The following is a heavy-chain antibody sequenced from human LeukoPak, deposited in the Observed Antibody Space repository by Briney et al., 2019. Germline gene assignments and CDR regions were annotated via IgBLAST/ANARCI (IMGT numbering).Heavy chain of an antibody. CDR1: GGSISSYY. CDR2: IYYSGST. D-gene: IGHD5-18*01. V-gene: IGHV4-59*01. CDR3: ARSGLGYGYGDY. Sequence: PSETLSLTCTVSGGSISSYYWSWIRQPPGKGLEWIGYIYYSGSTNYNPSLKSRVTISVDTSKNQFSLKLSSVTAADTAVYYCARSGLGYGYGDYWGQGTLVTVSS. J-gene: IGHJ4*02.